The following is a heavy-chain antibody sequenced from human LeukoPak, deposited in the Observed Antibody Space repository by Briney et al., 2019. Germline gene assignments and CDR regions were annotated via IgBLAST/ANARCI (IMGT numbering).Heavy chain of an antibody. Sequence: PSETLSLTCTVSGGSILGSTYYWAWIRQPPGKGLEWIGSIYYSGSTYYNPSLKSRVTISVDTSKNQFSLKLSSVTAADTAVYYCARSTYHDFWSGYYTGFLVDYWGRGTLVTVSS. J-gene: IGHJ4*02. D-gene: IGHD3-3*01. V-gene: IGHV4-39*01. CDR1: GGSILGSTYY. CDR3: ARSTYHDFWSGYYTGFLVDY. CDR2: IYYSGST.